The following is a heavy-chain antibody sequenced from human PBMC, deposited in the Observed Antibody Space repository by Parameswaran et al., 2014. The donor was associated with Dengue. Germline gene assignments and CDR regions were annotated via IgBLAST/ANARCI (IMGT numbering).Heavy chain of an antibody. V-gene: IGHV1-69*01. J-gene: IGHJ3*02. D-gene: IGHD1-26*01. CDR3: ARERVGGPQDAFDI. CDR2: IIPIFGTA. Sequence: WVRQAPGQGLEWMGGIIPIFGTANYAQKFQGRVTITADESTSTAYMELSSLRSEDTAVYYCARERVGGPQDAFDIWGQGTMVTVSS.